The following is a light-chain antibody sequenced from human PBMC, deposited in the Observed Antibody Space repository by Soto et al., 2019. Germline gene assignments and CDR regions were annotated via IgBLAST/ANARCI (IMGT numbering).Light chain of an antibody. V-gene: IGKV1-5*01. CDR2: DAS. CDR1: QSISSW. J-gene: IGKJ5*01. Sequence: DIQMTQSPSTLSASVGDRVTITCRASQSISSWLAWYQQKPGKAPKLLIYDASSLESGVLSRFSGSGSGTEFTLTISSLQPDDFATYYCQQYNSYSYTFGQGTRLEIK. CDR3: QQYNSYSYT.